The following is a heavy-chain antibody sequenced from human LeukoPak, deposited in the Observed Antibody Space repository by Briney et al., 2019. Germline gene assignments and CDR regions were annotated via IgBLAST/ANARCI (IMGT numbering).Heavy chain of an antibody. D-gene: IGHD7-27*01. CDR3: ASPLQNWGIPFDY. V-gene: IGHV4-38-2*01. CDR2: IYYSGST. CDR1: GFTFSSYA. Sequence: GSLRLSCAASGFTFSSYAMSWVRQPPGKGLEWIGSIYYSGSTYYNPSLKSRVTISVDTSKNQFSLKLSSVTAADTAVYYCASPLQNWGIPFDYWGQGTLVTVSS. J-gene: IGHJ4*02.